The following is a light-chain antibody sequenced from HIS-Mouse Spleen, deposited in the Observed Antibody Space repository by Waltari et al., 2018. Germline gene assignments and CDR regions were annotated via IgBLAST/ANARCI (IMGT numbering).Light chain of an antibody. Sequence: SYELTQPPSVSVSQGQTARITCPGDELPKQTAYWYQQKSGQAPVLVIYEDSKRPSGIPERFSGSSSGTMATLTISGAQVEDEADYYCYSTDSSGNHRVFGGGTKLTVL. CDR2: EDS. CDR1: ELPKQT. J-gene: IGLJ2*01. V-gene: IGLV3-10*01. CDR3: YSTDSSGNHRV.